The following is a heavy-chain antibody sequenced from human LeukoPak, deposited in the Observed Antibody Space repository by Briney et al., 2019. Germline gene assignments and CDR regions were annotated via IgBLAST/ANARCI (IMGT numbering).Heavy chain of an antibody. J-gene: IGHJ5*01. D-gene: IGHD2-21*01. Sequence: PGGSLRLSCVASGFSFGYYAMSWVRQAPGKGLQWVSQISGTGGATWYAGFARDRFTISRDISKKTLYLQMSGLRVEDTAMYYCVKDPRDTYGTNWFVSWGQGTLLIVSS. CDR2: ISGTGGAT. CDR3: VKDPRDTYGTNWFVS. V-gene: IGHV3-23*01. CDR1: GFSFGYYA.